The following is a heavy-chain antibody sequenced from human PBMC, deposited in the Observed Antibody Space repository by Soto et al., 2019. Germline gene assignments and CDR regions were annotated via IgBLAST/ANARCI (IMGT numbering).Heavy chain of an antibody. V-gene: IGHV1-46*01. Sequence: ASVKVSCKASGYGFFSYYIHWVRQAPGQGLEWMGRFLASGGNTDYAQRFRGRVSMTRDTSTTNTVSLELTSLTSDDTAVYYCARGGATIFGVIDSWGQGTRVTVSS. CDR3: ARGGATIFGVIDS. D-gene: IGHD3-3*02. CDR2: FLASGGNT. CDR1: GYGFFSYY. J-gene: IGHJ4*02.